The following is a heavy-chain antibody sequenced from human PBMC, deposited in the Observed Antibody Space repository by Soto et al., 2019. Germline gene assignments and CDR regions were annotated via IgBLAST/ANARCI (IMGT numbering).Heavy chain of an antibody. V-gene: IGHV2-5*02. D-gene: IGHD6-19*01. Sequence: QITLKESGPTLVKPTQTLTLTCTFSGFSLSTSGVGGGWIRQPPGKALEWLALIYWDDDKRYSPSLKSRLTITKDTSKNQVVLTMTNMDPVDTATYYCAHTVIAVAGRGWFDPWGQGTLVTVSS. CDR2: IYWDDDK. CDR1: GFSLSTSGVG. J-gene: IGHJ5*02. CDR3: AHTVIAVAGRGWFDP.